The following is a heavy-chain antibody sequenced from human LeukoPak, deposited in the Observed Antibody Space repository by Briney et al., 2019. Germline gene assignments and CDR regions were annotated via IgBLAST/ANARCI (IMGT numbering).Heavy chain of an antibody. Sequence: ASVKVSCKASGYTFTSYGISWVRQAPGQGLEWMGIINPSGGSTSYAQKFQGRVTMTRDTSTSTVYMELSSLRSEDTAVYYCARGDGSWYFDYWGQGTLVTVSS. CDR3: ARGDGSWYFDY. J-gene: IGHJ4*02. CDR1: GYTFTSYG. V-gene: IGHV1-46*01. CDR2: INPSGGST. D-gene: IGHD1-26*01.